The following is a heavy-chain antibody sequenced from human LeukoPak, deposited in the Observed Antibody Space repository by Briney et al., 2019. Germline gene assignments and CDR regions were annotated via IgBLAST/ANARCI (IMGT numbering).Heavy chain of an antibody. CDR3: ARQDIWFGELVV. CDR1: GFTFSSYE. CDR2: ISDSGST. D-gene: IGHD3-10*01. J-gene: IGHJ6*02. Sequence: PGGSLRLSCAASGFTFSSYEMNWVRQPPGKGLEWIGSISDSGSTYYSPSLKSRVTISVDTSKNQFSLKLRLVTAADTAVYYCARQDIWFGELVVWGQGTTVTVSS. V-gene: IGHV4-39*01.